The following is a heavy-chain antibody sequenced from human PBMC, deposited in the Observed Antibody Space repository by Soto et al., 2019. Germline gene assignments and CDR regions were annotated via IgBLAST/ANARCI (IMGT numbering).Heavy chain of an antibody. J-gene: IGHJ4*02. Sequence: QVQLVQSGAEVKKPGTSVRISCKTSGYTFSNYDINWVRQAAGQGLEWMGWMNPKSGYTGSARKFQGRINKTKGHPQDKTFIGLRRLGSEGTAVDYCARVMGSVDYWGQGTLVTVSS. D-gene: IGHD1-26*01. V-gene: IGHV1-8*01. CDR2: MNPKSGYT. CDR3: ARVMGSVDY. CDR1: GYTFSNYD.